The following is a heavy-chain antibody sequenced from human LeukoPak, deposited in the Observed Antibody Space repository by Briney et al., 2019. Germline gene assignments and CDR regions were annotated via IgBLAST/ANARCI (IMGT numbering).Heavy chain of an antibody. Sequence: SETLSLTCTVSGGSLSSYYWSWIRQPPGKGLEWIGYIYYSGSTNYNPSLKSRVTISVDTSKNQFSLKLSSVTAADTVVYYCARFNRYYFDYWGQGTLVTVSS. CDR3: ARFNRYYFDY. V-gene: IGHV4-59*01. J-gene: IGHJ4*02. CDR2: IYYSGST. CDR1: GGSLSSYY.